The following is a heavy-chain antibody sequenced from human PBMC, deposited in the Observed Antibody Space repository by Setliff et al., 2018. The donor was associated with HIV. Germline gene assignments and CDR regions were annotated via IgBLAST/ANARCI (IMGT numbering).Heavy chain of an antibody. D-gene: IGHD2-2*01. CDR2: ISPYNGDT. V-gene: IGHV1-18*01. Sequence: ASVKVSCKASGYTFSNYGISWVRQAPGQGLEWMGWISPYNGDTNYVQKLQGRVTITTDTSTSTAYMELRSLRSDDTALYYCARKPTGSPSDYWGQGTLVTVSS. J-gene: IGHJ4*02. CDR1: GYTFSNYG. CDR3: ARKPTGSPSDY.